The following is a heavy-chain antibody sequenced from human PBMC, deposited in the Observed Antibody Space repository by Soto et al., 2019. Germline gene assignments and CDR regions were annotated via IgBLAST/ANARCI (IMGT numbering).Heavy chain of an antibody. CDR1: GGSFSGYY. J-gene: IGHJ6*04. CDR2: INHSGST. CDR3: ARGPGRKYRSSWYGSWNYYGMDV. D-gene: IGHD6-13*01. V-gene: IGHV4-34*01. Sequence: PSETLSLTCAVYGGSFSGYYWSWIRQPPGKGLEWTGEINHSGSTNYNPSLKSRVTISVDTSKNQFSLKLSYVTAADTAVYYCARGPGRKYRSSWYGSWNYYGMDVWGKGTTVTVSS.